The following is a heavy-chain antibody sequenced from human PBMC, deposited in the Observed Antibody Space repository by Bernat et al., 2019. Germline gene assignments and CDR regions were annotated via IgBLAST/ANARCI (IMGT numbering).Heavy chain of an antibody. CDR3: AGRYGGYDSISPYPFDD. Sequence: QVQLVQSGAEVKKPGSSVKVSCKASGGTFSSYTISWVRQAPGQGLEWMGRIIPILGIANYAQKFQGGVTMTGDRSKSTAYMELSSLRSEDTGVYYCAGRYGGYDSISPYPFDDRGQGTHVT. CDR1: GGTFSSYT. V-gene: IGHV1-69*02. CDR2: IIPILGIA. D-gene: IGHD5-12*01. J-gene: IGHJ4*02.